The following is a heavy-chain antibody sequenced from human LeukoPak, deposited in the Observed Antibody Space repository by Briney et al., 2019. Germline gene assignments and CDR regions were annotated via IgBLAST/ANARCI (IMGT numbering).Heavy chain of an antibody. CDR3: AKTLGSENYHGSGSYYVPFDY. V-gene: IGHV3-23*05. CDR1: GFSFSANA. CDR2: ISGRATGT. D-gene: IGHD3-10*01. Sequence: PGGSLRLSCAASGFSFSANAMSWVRQALGKGLEWVSSISGRATGTYYAESVKGRFTISRDNSRNTLFLQMNSLRAEDTAIYYCAKTLGSENYHGSGSYYVPFDYWGQGVLVTVSS. J-gene: IGHJ4*02.